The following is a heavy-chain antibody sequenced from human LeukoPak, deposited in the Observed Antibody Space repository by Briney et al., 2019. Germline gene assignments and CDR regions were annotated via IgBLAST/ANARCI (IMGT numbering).Heavy chain of an antibody. D-gene: IGHD1-1*01. CDR1: GGSISSSNW. Sequence: SGTLSLTCAVSGGSISSSNWWGWVRQPPGKGLEWIGEIYHSGSTNYNPSLKSRVTISVDKSENQFSLKLSSVTAADTAVYYCAREERRSWYFDYWGQGTLVTVS. V-gene: IGHV4-4*02. J-gene: IGHJ4*02. CDR3: AREERRSWYFDY. CDR2: IYHSGST.